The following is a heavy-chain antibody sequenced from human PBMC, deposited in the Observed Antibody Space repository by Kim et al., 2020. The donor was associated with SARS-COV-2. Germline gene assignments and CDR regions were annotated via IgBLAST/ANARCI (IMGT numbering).Heavy chain of an antibody. Sequence: GESLKISCKGSGYSFSTYWIGWVRQMPGKGLEWMAIIYPGDSDTRYSPSFQGQVTISADKSINTAYLQWSSLKASDTAMYYCARSNGGTPDAFHMWGQGTMVTVSS. D-gene: IGHD2-15*01. CDR1: GYSFSTYW. V-gene: IGHV5-51*01. J-gene: IGHJ3*02. CDR2: IYPGDSDT. CDR3: ARSNGGTPDAFHM.